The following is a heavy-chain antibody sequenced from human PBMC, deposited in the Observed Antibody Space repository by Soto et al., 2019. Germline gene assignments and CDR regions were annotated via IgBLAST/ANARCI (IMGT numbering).Heavy chain of an antibody. Sequence: GGSLRLSCAASGFTFSSYAMSWVRQAPGKGLEWVSAISGSGGSTYYADSVKGRFTISRDNSKNTLYLQMNSLRAEDTAVYYCAKEAVNYGDYGEGYYYYYYMDVWGKGTTVTVSS. CDR1: GFTFSSYA. D-gene: IGHD4-17*01. J-gene: IGHJ6*03. CDR3: AKEAVNYGDYGEGYYYYYYMDV. CDR2: ISGSGGST. V-gene: IGHV3-23*01.